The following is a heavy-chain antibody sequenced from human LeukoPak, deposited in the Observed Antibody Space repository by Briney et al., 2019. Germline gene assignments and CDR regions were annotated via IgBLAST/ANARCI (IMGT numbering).Heavy chain of an antibody. J-gene: IGHJ6*03. CDR3: AKGGAVSSKSITMIRGTRRYYYYMDV. V-gene: IGHV3-23*01. CDR2: ISDSGDRT. D-gene: IGHD3-10*01. Sequence: GGSLRLSCGASGFTFSSYGMSWVRQAPGKGLEWVSSISDSGDRTFYADSVKGRFTISRDNSKNTLFLQVNSLRAEDTAVYYCAKGGAVSSKSITMIRGTRRYYYYMDVWGKGTTVTISS. CDR1: GFTFSSYG.